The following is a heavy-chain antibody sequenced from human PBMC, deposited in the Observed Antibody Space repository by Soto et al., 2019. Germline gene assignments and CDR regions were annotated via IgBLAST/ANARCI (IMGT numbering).Heavy chain of an antibody. J-gene: IGHJ3*02. D-gene: IGHD4-17*01. Sequence: GGSLRLSCVSSVFTFSSYWMSWVRQSPGKGLGWVANIKEDGSEKHYVDSVKGRFTISRDNAKNSLYLQMNSLRAEDTAVYYCARSRFYGDYEVGAFDILGQGTMVIVSS. CDR1: VFTFSSYW. V-gene: IGHV3-7*01. CDR3: ARSRFYGDYEVGAFDI. CDR2: IKEDGSEK.